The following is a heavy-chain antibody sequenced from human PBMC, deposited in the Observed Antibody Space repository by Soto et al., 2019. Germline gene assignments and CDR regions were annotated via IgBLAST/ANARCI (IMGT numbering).Heavy chain of an antibody. D-gene: IGHD6-19*01. J-gene: IGHJ6*02. CDR2: TYYRSRFFS. CDR1: GDSVSSYSAA. V-gene: IGHV6-1*01. CDR3: SRDRAEAGTYYYGMDV. Sequence: SQTLSLTCAISGDSVSSYSAAWNWIRQSPSGGLEWLGRTYYRSRFFSDYAESVKSRITINPDTSKNQFSLQLNSVTPEDTAVYYCSRDRAEAGTYYYGMDVWGQGTTVTSP.